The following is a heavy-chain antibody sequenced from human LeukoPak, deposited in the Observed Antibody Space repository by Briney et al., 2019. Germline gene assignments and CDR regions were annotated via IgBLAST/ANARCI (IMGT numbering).Heavy chain of an antibody. Sequence: SETLSLTCTVSGGSINLYYWSWIRQPPGKGPEWIGYISYTGGETNYNPSLRSRLTISVDTSKNQFSLMLTSVTAADTAVYYCARQPAATAAFDIWAQGTMVTVSS. CDR3: ARQPAATAAFDI. J-gene: IGHJ3*02. D-gene: IGHD6-13*01. V-gene: IGHV4-59*08. CDR2: ISYTGGET. CDR1: GGSINLYY.